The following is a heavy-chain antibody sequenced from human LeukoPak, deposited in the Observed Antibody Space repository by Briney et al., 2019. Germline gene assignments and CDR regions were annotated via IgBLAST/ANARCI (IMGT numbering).Heavy chain of an antibody. CDR2: IWYDGSNK. J-gene: IGHJ4*02. CDR3: VRSMSGRNDF. V-gene: IGHV3-33*03. CDR1: GFTFSRYG. Sequence: GGSLRLSCAASGFTFSRYGMHWVRQAPGKGLEWVAVIWYDGSNKDYADSVKGRFAISRDNAKNTLYLQMNSLTAEDTAVYYCVRSMSGRNDFWGQGTVVSVSS. D-gene: IGHD3-3*01.